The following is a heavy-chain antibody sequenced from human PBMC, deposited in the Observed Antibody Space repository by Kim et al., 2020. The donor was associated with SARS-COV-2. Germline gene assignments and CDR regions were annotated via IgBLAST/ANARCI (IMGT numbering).Heavy chain of an antibody. Sequence: SETLSLTCTVSGGSISTSSYYWGWIRQPPGKGLEWIGSISYSGITYYNPSLKSRVTISVDTSKNKFSLKLSSVTAADTAVYYCASLAVAAHDYWGQGTLV. J-gene: IGHJ4*02. CDR1: GGSISTSSYY. CDR2: ISYSGIT. V-gene: IGHV4-39*07. CDR3: ASLAVAAHDY. D-gene: IGHD6-19*01.